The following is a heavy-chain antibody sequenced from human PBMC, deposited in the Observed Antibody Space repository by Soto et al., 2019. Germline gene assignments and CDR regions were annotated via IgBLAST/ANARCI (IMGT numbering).Heavy chain of an antibody. Sequence: GGSLRLSCAASGFTLSNYWMTWFRQAPGKGLEWVANINKDGSQKNYVDSVKGRFTIARDNGQNSLSLQINSLSVEDTAVYYCVRELELDYWGQGALVTVSS. CDR3: VRELELDY. CDR2: INKDGSQK. V-gene: IGHV3-7*03. CDR1: GFTLSNYW. J-gene: IGHJ4*02. D-gene: IGHD1-1*01.